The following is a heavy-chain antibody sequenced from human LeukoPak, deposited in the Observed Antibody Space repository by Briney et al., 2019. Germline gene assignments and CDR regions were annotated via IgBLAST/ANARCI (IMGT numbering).Heavy chain of an antibody. D-gene: IGHD6-19*01. CDR2: ISGSSGGNT. J-gene: IGHJ4*02. Sequence: PGGSLRLSCAASGFTFSAYGMNWVRQAPGKGLEWVAGISGSSGGNTYYADSVKRRFTISRDNFKKTLYLQMNSLRAEDTAVYYCAKGHIDSSGGYNYFDYWGQGTLVTVSS. V-gene: IGHV3-23*01. CDR1: GFTFSAYG. CDR3: AKGHIDSSGGYNYFDY.